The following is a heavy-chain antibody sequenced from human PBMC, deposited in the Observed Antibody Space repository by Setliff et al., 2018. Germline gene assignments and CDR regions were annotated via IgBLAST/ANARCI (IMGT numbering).Heavy chain of an antibody. J-gene: IGHJ6*02. V-gene: IGHV1-18*01. CDR3: ARDSRGLVPAAIEGSNYYYGMDV. Sequence: ASVKVSCKASGYTFTSYGISWVRQAPGQGLEWMGWISAYNGNTNYAQKLQGRVTMTTDTSTSTAYMELRSLRSDDTAVYYCARDSRGLVPAAIEGSNYYYGMDVWGQGTTVTVSS. D-gene: IGHD2-2*02. CDR2: ISAYNGNT. CDR1: GYTFTSYG.